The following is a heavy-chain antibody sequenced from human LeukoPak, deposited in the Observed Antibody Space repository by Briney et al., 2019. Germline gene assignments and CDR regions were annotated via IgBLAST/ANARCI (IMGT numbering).Heavy chain of an antibody. CDR3: ASVTYSSPSSWDY. CDR1: GYTFTDYY. Sequence: ASVTVSCKASGYTFTDYYLHWVRQAPGQGLEWMGWIYPATDATEYSRRLQGRVTMTMATSISTAYMELTRLTSDDTAVYYCASVTYSSPSSWDYWGQGTLVSVSS. V-gene: IGHV1-2*02. D-gene: IGHD1-26*01. J-gene: IGHJ4*02. CDR2: IYPATDAT.